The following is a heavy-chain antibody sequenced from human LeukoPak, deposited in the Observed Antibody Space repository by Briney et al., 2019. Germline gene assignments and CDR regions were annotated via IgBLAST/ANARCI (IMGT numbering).Heavy chain of an antibody. V-gene: IGHV3-30*02. J-gene: IGHJ3*02. CDR2: IRYDGSNK. CDR3: AKGYYYDSSGYYYVNDAFDI. D-gene: IGHD3-22*01. Sequence: GGSLRLSCAASGFTFSSYGMHWVRQAPGKGLEWVAFIRYDGSNKYYADSVKGRFTISRDNSKNTLYLQMNSLRAEDTAVYYCAKGYYYDSSGYYYVNDAFDIWGQGTMVTVSS. CDR1: GFTFSSYG.